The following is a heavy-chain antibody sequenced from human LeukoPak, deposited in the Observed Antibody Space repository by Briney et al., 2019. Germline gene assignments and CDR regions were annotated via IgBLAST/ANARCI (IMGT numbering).Heavy chain of an antibody. V-gene: IGHV3-21*01. Sequence: GGSLRLSCAASGFTFSSYSMNWVRQAPEKGLEWVSFISSSSSYIYYADLVKGRFTISRDNAKNSLYLQMNSLRAEDTAVYYCARDQSPPRYYYDSSGYDYWGQGTLVTVSS. CDR3: ARDQSPPRYYYDSSGYDY. D-gene: IGHD3-22*01. J-gene: IGHJ4*02. CDR2: ISSSSSYI. CDR1: GFTFSSYS.